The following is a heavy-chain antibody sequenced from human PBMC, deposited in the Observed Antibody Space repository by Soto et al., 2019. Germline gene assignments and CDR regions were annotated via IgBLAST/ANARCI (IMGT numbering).Heavy chain of an antibody. V-gene: IGHV3-7*04. CDR1: GFTFNRYW. J-gene: IGHJ4*02. CDR3: ARGGYDSGKPSDS. D-gene: IGHD4-17*01. CDR2: INQDGSEK. Sequence: EVQLVESGGGLVQPGGSLRLSCAASGFTFNRYWMKWVRQAPGRGLEWMGNINQDGSEKHYVDSVKGRFTISRDNAKDSVYLQMNSLKAEDTAMYYCARGGYDSGKPSDSWGQGTLVTVSS.